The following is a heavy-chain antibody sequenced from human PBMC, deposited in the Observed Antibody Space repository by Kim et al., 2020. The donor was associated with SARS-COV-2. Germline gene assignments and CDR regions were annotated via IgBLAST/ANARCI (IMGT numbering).Heavy chain of an antibody. J-gene: IGHJ4*02. CDR3: ARENRPALRFLEWLPYYFDY. CDR1: GGSISSYY. CDR2: IYTSGST. D-gene: IGHD3-3*01. Sequence: SETLSLTCTVSGGSISSYYWSWIRQPAGKGLEWIGRIYTSGSTNYNPSLKSRVTMSVDTSKNQFSLKLSSVTAADTAVYYCARENRPALRFLEWLPYYFDYWGQGTLVTVSS. V-gene: IGHV4-4*07.